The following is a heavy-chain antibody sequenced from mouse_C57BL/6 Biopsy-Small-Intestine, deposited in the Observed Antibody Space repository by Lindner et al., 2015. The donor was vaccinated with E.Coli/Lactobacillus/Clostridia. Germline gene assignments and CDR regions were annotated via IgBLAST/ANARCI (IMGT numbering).Heavy chain of an antibody. J-gene: IGHJ4*01. CDR3: ARAYGNYYPMDY. V-gene: IGHV1-54*01. D-gene: IGHD2-1*01. CDR1: GYAFTKYL. CDR2: INPGSGGT. Sequence: VQLQESGAELVRPGTSVKVSCKASGYAFTKYLIEWVKQRPGQGLEWIGVINPGSGGTNYNEKFKGKATLTADKSSSTAYMQLSSLTSEDSAVYFCARAYGNYYPMDYWGQGTSVTVSS.